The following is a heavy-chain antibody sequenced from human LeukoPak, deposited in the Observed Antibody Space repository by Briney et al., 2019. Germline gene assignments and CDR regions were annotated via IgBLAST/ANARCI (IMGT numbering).Heavy chain of an antibody. CDR2: INHSGST. CDR3: ARGKYYYDS. J-gene: IGHJ4*02. CDR1: GGSFSGYY. Sequence: PSETLSLTCAVYGGSFSGYYWSWIRQPPGKGLEWIGEINHSGSTNYNPSLKSRVTISVDTSKNQFSLKLSSVTAADTAVYYYARGKYYYDSWGQGTLVTVSS. V-gene: IGHV4-34*01. D-gene: IGHD6-6*01.